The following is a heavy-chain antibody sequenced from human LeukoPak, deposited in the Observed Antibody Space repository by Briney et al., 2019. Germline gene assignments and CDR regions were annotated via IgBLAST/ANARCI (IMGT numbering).Heavy chain of an antibody. CDR1: GGSVSSGDYY. V-gene: IGHV4-30-4*08. Sequence: PSQTLSLTCTVSGGSVSSGDYYWSWISQPPGKGLEWIGYIYYSGSTYYNPSLKSRVTISVDTSKNQFSLKLSSVTAADTAVYYCARDIQASIFGVVSDAFDIWGQGTMVTVSS. CDR3: ARDIQASIFGVVSDAFDI. CDR2: IYYSGST. J-gene: IGHJ3*02. D-gene: IGHD3-3*01.